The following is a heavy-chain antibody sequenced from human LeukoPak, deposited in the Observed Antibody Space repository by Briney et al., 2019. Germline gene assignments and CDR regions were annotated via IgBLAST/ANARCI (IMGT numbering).Heavy chain of an antibody. Sequence: PSETLSLTCTVSGGSISSYYWGWIRQPPGKGLGWIGYIYYSGSTNYNPSLKSRVTISVDTSKNQFSLKLSSVTAADTAVYYCARDHYYDSSGYYASFGMDVWGQGTTVTVPS. CDR1: GGSISSYY. CDR2: IYYSGST. V-gene: IGHV4-59*01. CDR3: ARDHYYDSSGYYASFGMDV. J-gene: IGHJ6*02. D-gene: IGHD3-22*01.